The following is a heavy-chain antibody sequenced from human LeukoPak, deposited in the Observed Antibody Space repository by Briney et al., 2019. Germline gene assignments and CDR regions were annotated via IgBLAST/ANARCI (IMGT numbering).Heavy chain of an antibody. J-gene: IGHJ4*02. CDR2: IYYSGST. V-gene: IGHV4-61*05. CDR1: GGSISSSSYY. D-gene: IGHD6-13*01. Sequence: SETLSLTCTVSGGSISSSSYYWGWIRQPPGKGLEWIGYIYYSGSTNYNPSLKSRVTISVDTSKNQFSLKLSSVTAADTAVYYCAGSIAAAGTRPFDYWGQGTLVTVSS. CDR3: AGSIAAAGTRPFDY.